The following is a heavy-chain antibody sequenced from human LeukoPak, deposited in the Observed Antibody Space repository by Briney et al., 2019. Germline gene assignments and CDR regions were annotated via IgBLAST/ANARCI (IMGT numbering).Heavy chain of an antibody. V-gene: IGHV1-18*01. J-gene: IGHJ4*02. D-gene: IGHD3-3*01. Sequence: ASVKVSCKASGYTFTSYGISWVRQAPGQGLEWMGWISAYNGNTNYAQKLQGRVTMTTDTSISTAYMELSRLRSDDTAVYYCARDFWSGGGNYWGQGTLVTVSS. CDR3: ARDFWSGGGNY. CDR1: GYTFTSYG. CDR2: ISAYNGNT.